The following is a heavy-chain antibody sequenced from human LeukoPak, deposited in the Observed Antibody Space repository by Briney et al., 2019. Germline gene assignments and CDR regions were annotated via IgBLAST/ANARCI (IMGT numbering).Heavy chain of an antibody. Sequence: KTSETLSLTCTASGGSVSRNYWTWIRQPPGKGLEWIGYVFYSGSTNYNPSLKSRVTISVDTSDNEVSLKLDSVTAADTAMYYCARGMSPLPSLYDSSGYPPDSWGQGTLVTVSS. V-gene: IGHV4-59*02. CDR2: VFYSGST. J-gene: IGHJ4*02. CDR1: GGSVSRNY. D-gene: IGHD3-22*01. CDR3: ARGMSPLPSLYDSSGYPPDS.